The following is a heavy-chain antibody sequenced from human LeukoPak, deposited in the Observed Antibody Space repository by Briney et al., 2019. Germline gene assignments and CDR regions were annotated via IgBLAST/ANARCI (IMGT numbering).Heavy chain of an antibody. Sequence: PSETLSLTCTVSGGSISSSSYYWGWIRQPPGKGLEWIGSIYHSGSTYYNPSLKSRVTISVDTSKNQFSLKLSSVTAADTAVYYCARHPGGYSGYDRFDCWGQGTLVTVSS. CDR1: GGSISSSSYY. V-gene: IGHV4-39*07. J-gene: IGHJ4*02. CDR2: IYHSGST. D-gene: IGHD5-12*01. CDR3: ARHPGGYSGYDRFDC.